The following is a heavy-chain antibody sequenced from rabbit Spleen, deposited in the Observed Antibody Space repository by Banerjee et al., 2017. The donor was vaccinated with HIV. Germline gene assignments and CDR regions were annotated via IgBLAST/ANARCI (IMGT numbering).Heavy chain of an antibody. CDR1: GIDLMSIAM. Sequence: ELKESGGRLVTPGGSLTLSCKASGIDLMSIAMSWVRQAPGKGLEWIACIAGSSGGFTYSATWAKGRFTCSKTSSTTVTLQMTSLTAADTATYFCARSTYGYDDYGDLYYAAMDLWGPGTLVTVS. CDR3: ARSTYGYDDYGDLYYAAMDL. J-gene: IGHJ6*01. CDR2: IAGSSGGFT. D-gene: IGHD2-1*01. V-gene: IGHV1S45*01.